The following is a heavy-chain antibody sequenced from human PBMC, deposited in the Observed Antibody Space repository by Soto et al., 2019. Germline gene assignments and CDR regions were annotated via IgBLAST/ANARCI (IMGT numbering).Heavy chain of an antibody. D-gene: IGHD4-17*01. J-gene: IGHJ3*02. CDR3: AREGPYGVSAFDI. CDR1: GGSISGYY. Sequence: SETLSLTCTVSGGSISGYYWSWIRQPPGKGLEWIGYIHYSGSTNYNPSLKSRVTISVDTSKNQFSLKLSSVTAADTAVYYCAREGPYGVSAFDIWGQGTMVTVSS. CDR2: IHYSGST. V-gene: IGHV4-59*01.